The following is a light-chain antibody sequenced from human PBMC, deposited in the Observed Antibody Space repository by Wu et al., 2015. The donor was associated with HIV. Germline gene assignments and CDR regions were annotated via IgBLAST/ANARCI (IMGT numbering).Light chain of an antibody. Sequence: EIVMTQSPATLSMSPGERATLSCRASQSVSNYLAWYQQKPGQAPRLLIYAASLRAPGSPARFSGSGSGTEFTLTISSLEPEDFAVYYCQQRTTSIAFGQGTRLDLK. CDR2: AAS. J-gene: IGKJ5*01. CDR3: QQRTTSIA. V-gene: IGKV3-11*01. CDR1: QSVSNY.